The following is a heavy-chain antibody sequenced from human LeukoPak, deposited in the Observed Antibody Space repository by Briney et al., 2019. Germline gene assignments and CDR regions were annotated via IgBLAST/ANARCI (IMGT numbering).Heavy chain of an antibody. V-gene: IGHV1-18*01. CDR2: ISAYNGNT. J-gene: IGHJ4*02. Sequence: ASVKFSCKASGYTFTSYGISWVRQAPGQGLEWMGWISAYNGNTNYAQKLQGRVTMTTDTSTSTAYMELRSLRSDDTAVYYCARGGVGVPAAIVYFDYWGQGTLVTVSS. D-gene: IGHD2-2*01. CDR1: GYTFTSYG. CDR3: ARGGVGVPAAIVYFDY.